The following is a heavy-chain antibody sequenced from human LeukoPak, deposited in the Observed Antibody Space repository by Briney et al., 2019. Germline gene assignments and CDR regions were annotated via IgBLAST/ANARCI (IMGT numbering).Heavy chain of an antibody. CDR1: GGTFSSYA. V-gene: IGHV1-69*13. CDR2: IIPIFGTA. CDR3: ARFRYCSGGSCYATYYYYGMDV. Sequence: SVKVSCKASGGTFSSYAISWVRQAPGQGLEWMGGIIPIFGTANYAQKFQGRVTITADESTSTAYMELSSLRSEDTAVYYCARFRYCSGGSCYATYYYYGMDVWGQGTTVTVSS. D-gene: IGHD2-15*01. J-gene: IGHJ6*02.